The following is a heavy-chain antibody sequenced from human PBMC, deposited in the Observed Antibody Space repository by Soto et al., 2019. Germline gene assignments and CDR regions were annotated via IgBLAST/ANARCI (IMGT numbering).Heavy chain of an antibody. CDR1: GFTFSSYA. CDR3: ARDRASSSWYPPYYYGMDV. Sequence: QVQLVESGGGVVQPGRSLRLSCAASGFTFSSYAMHWVRQAPGKGLEWVAVISYDGSNKYYADSVKGRFTISRDNSKNTLYLQMNSLRAEDTAVYYCARDRASSSWYPPYYYGMDVWGQGTRSPSP. V-gene: IGHV3-30-3*01. CDR2: ISYDGSNK. J-gene: IGHJ6*02. D-gene: IGHD6-13*01.